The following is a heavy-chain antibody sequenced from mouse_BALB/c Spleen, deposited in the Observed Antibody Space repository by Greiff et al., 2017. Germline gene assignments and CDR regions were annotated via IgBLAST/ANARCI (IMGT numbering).Heavy chain of an antibody. J-gene: IGHJ2*01. CDR3: ARDYGSSYYFDY. V-gene: IGHV1-7*01. CDR1: GYTFTSYW. D-gene: IGHD1-1*01. CDR2: INPSTGYT. Sequence: VQLVESGAELAKPGASVKMSCKASGYTFTSYWMHWVKQRPGQGLEWIGYINPSTGYTEYNQKFKDKATLTADKSSSTAYMQLSSLTSEDSAVYYCARDYGSSYYFDYWGQGTTLTVSS.